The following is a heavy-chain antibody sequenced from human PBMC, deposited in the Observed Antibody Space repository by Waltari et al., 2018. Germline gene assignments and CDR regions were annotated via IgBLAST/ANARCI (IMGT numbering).Heavy chain of an antibody. J-gene: IGHJ4*02. CDR3: RLLLVGATEEGYFDS. V-gene: IGHV3-48*04. CDR1: GLTFSDNS. CDR2: ISSSGDTT. Sequence: EVQLVESGGDLVQPGGSLRLSCAASGLTFSDNSMQWVRQAPGKGPEWIAYISSSGDTTFYADSVRGRFTISRDNAKSSVYLQMSSLRAEDTAVYYCRLLLVGATEEGYFDSWGQGTLVTVSS. D-gene: IGHD1-26*01.